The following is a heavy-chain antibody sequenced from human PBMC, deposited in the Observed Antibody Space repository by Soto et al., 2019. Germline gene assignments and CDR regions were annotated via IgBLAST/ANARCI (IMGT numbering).Heavy chain of an antibody. D-gene: IGHD5-12*01. CDR3: ARQIVAPKADYYYYGMDV. J-gene: IGHJ6*02. CDR1: GGTFSSYA. CDR2: IIPIFGTA. Sequence: VQLVQSGAEVKKPGSSVKVSCKASGGTFSSYAISWVRQAPGQGLEWLGGIIPIFGTANYAQKFQGRVTITADESTSTAYMELSSLRSEDTAVYYCARQIVAPKADYYYYGMDVWGQGTTVTVSS. V-gene: IGHV1-69*01.